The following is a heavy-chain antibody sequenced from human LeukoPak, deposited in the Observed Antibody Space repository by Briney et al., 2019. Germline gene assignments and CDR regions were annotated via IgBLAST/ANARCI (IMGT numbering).Heavy chain of an antibody. D-gene: IGHD3-22*01. Sequence: SETLSLTCAVYGGSFSGYYWSWIRQPPGEGLEWIGEINHSGSTNYNPSLKSRVTISVDTSKNQFSLKLSSVTAADTAVYYCVYNPVDSNGYYVDYWGQGTLVTVSS. CDR1: GGSFSGYY. J-gene: IGHJ4*02. CDR3: VYNPVDSNGYYVDY. V-gene: IGHV4-34*01. CDR2: INHSGST.